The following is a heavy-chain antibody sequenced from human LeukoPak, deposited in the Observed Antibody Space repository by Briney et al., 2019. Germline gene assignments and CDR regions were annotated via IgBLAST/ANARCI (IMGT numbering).Heavy chain of an antibody. Sequence: GGSLRLSCAASGFTFSSYGMSWVRQAPGKGLEWVANIKQDGSEKYYVDSVKGRFTISRDNAKNSLYLQMNSLRAEDTAVYYCASSKIQLWFSGDYWGQGTLVTVSS. CDR2: IKQDGSEK. D-gene: IGHD5-18*01. CDR3: ASSKIQLWFSGDY. CDR1: GFTFSSYG. V-gene: IGHV3-7*01. J-gene: IGHJ4*02.